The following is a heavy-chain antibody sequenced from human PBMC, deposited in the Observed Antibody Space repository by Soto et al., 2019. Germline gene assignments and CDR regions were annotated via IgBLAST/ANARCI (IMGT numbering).Heavy chain of an antibody. J-gene: IGHJ6*02. CDR2: IYYRGRT. V-gene: IGHV4-39*01. Sequence: WIRKCLGKGMGWMGRIYYRGRTYYNPSLKSRATISVETCKTQLSLKLSSVTAADTAGYYCASGAYGMDGWGQRTTVTV. CDR3: ASGAYGMDG.